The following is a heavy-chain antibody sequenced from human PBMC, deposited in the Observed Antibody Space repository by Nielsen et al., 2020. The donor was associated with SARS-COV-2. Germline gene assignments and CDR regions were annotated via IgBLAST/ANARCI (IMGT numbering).Heavy chain of an antibody. CDR2: INAHNGNL. CDR3: ARHDFWSAPPLGV. CDR1: GYTFSSYG. J-gene: IGHJ6*02. Sequence: ASVKVSCKASGYTFSSYGISWVRQAPGQGLEWMGWINAHNGNLDYAPKFQGRVTMTTDTSTNTAYMELWSLRSDDTARYYCARHDFWSAPPLGVWGQGTTITVSS. V-gene: IGHV1-18*01. D-gene: IGHD3-3*01.